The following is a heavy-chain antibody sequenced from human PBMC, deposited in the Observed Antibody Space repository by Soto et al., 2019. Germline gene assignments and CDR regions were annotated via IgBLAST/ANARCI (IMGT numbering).Heavy chain of an antibody. D-gene: IGHD3-3*01. J-gene: IGHJ5*02. CDR2: VYYNGFT. CDR3: ARQDDFWSGSNWFDP. Sequence: QLQLQQSGPGLVKPSEILSLTCTVSGGSITSSNYYWGWIRQPPGKGLEWIGNVYYNGFTYYNPSLKSRVTISVDTYKNHFSLKLTSVTAADTAVYYCARQDDFWSGSNWFDPWGQGTLVTVSS. CDR1: GGSITSSNYY. V-gene: IGHV4-39*01.